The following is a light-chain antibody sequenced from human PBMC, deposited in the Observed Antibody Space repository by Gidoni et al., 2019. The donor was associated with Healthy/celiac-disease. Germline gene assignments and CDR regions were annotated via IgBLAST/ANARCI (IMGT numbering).Light chain of an antibody. Sequence: DIVMTQSPDSLAVSLGERATIHCKSSQSVLYSSNNKNYLAWYQQKPGQPPKLLIYWASTRASGVPDRFSGSGSGTDFTLTISSLQAEDVAVYYCQQYYSTPPYTFGQGTKLEIK. CDR2: WAS. CDR3: QQYYSTPPYT. CDR1: QSVLYSSNNKNY. V-gene: IGKV4-1*01. J-gene: IGKJ2*01.